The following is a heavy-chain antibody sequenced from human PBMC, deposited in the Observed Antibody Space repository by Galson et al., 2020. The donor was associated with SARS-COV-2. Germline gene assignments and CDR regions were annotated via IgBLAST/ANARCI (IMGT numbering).Heavy chain of an antibody. CDR3: AREAPGGSSRWYVTNASDF. J-gene: IGHJ3*01. D-gene: IGHD6-13*01. CDR2: IYYSGST. V-gene: IGHV4-31*03. Sequence: ASETLSLTCTVSGVSISSGAYYWSWNRPHPGKGLDWIGYIYYSGSTYYNSALKSRVTISIDMSKNQFSLKLSSVTDAERAGYYCAREAPGGSSRWYVTNASDFWGQGTMVTVSS. CDR1: GVSISSGAYY.